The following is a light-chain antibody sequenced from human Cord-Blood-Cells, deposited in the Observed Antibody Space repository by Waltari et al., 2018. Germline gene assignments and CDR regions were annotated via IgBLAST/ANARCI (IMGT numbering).Light chain of an antibody. CDR3: QQRSNWFT. V-gene: IGKV3-11*01. CDR2: DAS. Sequence: EIVLPQSLATLSLSPGERATLSCRASQSVSSYLAWYQQKPGQAPRLLIYDASNRATGIPARFSGSGSGTDFTLTISSLEPEDFAVYYCQQRSNWFTFGPGTKVDIK. J-gene: IGKJ3*01. CDR1: QSVSSY.